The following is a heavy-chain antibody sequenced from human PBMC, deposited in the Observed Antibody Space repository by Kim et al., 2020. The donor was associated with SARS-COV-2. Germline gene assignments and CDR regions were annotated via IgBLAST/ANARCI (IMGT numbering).Heavy chain of an antibody. Sequence: YAQKFQGRVTMTRDTSTSTVYMELSSLRSEDTAVYYCARGGYSGYEVPDYWGQGTLVTVSS. CDR3: ARGGYSGYEVPDY. D-gene: IGHD5-12*01. J-gene: IGHJ4*02. V-gene: IGHV1-46*01.